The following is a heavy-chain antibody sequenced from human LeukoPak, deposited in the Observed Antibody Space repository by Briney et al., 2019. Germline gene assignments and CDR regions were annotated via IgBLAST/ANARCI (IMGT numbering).Heavy chain of an antibody. CDR2: IIPIFGTA. CDR3: ASRYCSSTSCYTGLYNWFDP. D-gene: IGHD2-2*02. J-gene: IGHJ5*02. CDR1: GGTFSSYA. V-gene: IGHV1-69*05. Sequence: VASVTVSCTASGGTFSSYAISWVRQAPGQGLEWMGGIIPIFGTANYAQKFQGRVTITTDESTSTAYMELSSLRSEDTAVYYCASRYCSSTSCYTGLYNWFDPWGQGTLVTVSS.